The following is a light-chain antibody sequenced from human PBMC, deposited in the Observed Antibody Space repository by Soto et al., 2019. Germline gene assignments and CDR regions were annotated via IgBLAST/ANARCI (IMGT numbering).Light chain of an antibody. CDR2: DAS. CDR1: QSVSSY. CDR3: QQRSNLIP. V-gene: IGKV3-11*01. Sequence: IVLAQSPGTLSLSPGERATLTCRASQSVSSYLAWYQQKPGQALRLLIYDASNRATGIPARFSGRGSGTDFTLTISSLEPEDFAVYYCQQRSNLIPFGQGTRLEIK. J-gene: IGKJ5*01.